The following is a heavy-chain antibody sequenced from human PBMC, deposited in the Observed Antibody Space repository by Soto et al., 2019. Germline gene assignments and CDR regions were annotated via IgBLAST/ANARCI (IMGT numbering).Heavy chain of an antibody. D-gene: IGHD6-13*01. Sequence: ASVTVSCKASGYTFTSYGISWVRRAPGQGLEWMGCISAYNGNTNYAQKLQGRVTMTTDTSTSTAYMELRSLRSDDTAVYYCARLLSIAAAVPLRYDYYGMDVWGQGTTVTVSS. V-gene: IGHV1-18*01. CDR2: ISAYNGNT. J-gene: IGHJ6*02. CDR1: GYTFTSYG. CDR3: ARLLSIAAAVPLRYDYYGMDV.